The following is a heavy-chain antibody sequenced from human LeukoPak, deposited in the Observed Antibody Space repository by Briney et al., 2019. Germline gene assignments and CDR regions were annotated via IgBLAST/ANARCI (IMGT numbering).Heavy chain of an antibody. D-gene: IGHD1/OR15-1a*01. CDR2: IYGSGDT. CDR1: GVSVSGYY. J-gene: IGHJ5*02. Sequence: PSETLSLTCSVSGVSVSGYYWSWIRQTAGKGLEWIGHIYGSGDTNYNPSLQSRVTLLVDTSKNQVSLRLRSVTDADTALYYCARDRGFQADNNNWHAWYDPWGQGTLVTVSS. CDR3: ARDRGFQADNNNWHAWYDP. V-gene: IGHV4-4*07.